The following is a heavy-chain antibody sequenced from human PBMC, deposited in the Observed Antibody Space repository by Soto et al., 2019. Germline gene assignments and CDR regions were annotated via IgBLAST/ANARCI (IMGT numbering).Heavy chain of an antibody. CDR3: ARDREAVDAFDI. J-gene: IGHJ3*02. V-gene: IGHV4-31*01. CDR2: IYYSGST. Sequence: QVQLQESGPGLVKPSQTLSLTCTVSGGSISSGGYYWSWIRQHPGKGLEWIGYIYYSGSTYYNPSLKSLVTISVDTSKHQSSLKLRSVTAADTAVYYCARDREAVDAFDIWGQGTMVTVSS. CDR1: GGSISSGGYY. D-gene: IGHD6-19*01.